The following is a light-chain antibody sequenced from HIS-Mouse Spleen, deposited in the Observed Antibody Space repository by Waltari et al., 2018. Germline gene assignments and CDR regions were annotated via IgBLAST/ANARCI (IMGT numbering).Light chain of an antibody. CDR3: CSDASSSTYWV. V-gene: IGLV2-23*01. Sequence: QSALTHPAPLSRSPRQTLPISPPGTSSDVGSYNLGSWYQQPPGKAPKPMIDEGSQRPSGVSNRFSGSKSGKTASLTISGLQAEDEADYCCCSDASSSTYWVFGGGTKLTVL. CDR2: EGS. CDR1: SSDVGSYNL. J-gene: IGLJ3*02.